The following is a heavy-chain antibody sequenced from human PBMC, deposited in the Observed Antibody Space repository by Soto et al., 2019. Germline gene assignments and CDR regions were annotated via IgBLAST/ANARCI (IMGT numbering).Heavy chain of an antibody. D-gene: IGHD2-21*02. CDR2: IYYSGST. Sequence: QVQLQESGPGLVKPSETLSLTCTVSGGSVSSGSYYWSWIRQPPGKGLEWIGYIYYSGSTNYNPSLKSRVTISVDTSKNQFSLKLSSVTAADTAVYYCALVVGTANWFDPWGQGTLVTVSS. V-gene: IGHV4-61*01. CDR1: GGSVSSGSYY. J-gene: IGHJ5*02. CDR3: ALVVGTANWFDP.